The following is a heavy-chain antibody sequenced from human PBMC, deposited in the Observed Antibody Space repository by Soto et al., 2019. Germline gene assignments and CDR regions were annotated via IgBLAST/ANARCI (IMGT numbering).Heavy chain of an antibody. CDR2: ISSSSSYI. V-gene: IGHV3-21*01. J-gene: IGHJ6*03. Sequence: PGGSLRLSCAASGFPFSSYSMNWVRQAPGKGLEWVSSISSSSSYIYYADSVKGRFTISRDNAKNSLYLQMNGLRAEDTAVYYCARVGGYYYYYMDVWGKGTTVTVSS. D-gene: IGHD2-15*01. CDR1: GFPFSSYS. CDR3: ARVGGYYYYYMDV.